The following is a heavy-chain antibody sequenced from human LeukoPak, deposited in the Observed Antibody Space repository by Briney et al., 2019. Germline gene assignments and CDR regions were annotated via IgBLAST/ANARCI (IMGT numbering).Heavy chain of an antibody. V-gene: IGHV4-59*01. D-gene: IGHD5-18*01. CDR2: IYYSGST. CDR3: ARDTAMKR. Sequence: SETLSLICTVSGASISSYYWSWIRQPPGKGLEWIGYIYYSGSTNYNPSLKSRVTISVDTSKNQFSLKLSSVTAADTAVYYCARDTAMKRWGQGTLVTVSS. CDR1: GASISSYY. J-gene: IGHJ4*02.